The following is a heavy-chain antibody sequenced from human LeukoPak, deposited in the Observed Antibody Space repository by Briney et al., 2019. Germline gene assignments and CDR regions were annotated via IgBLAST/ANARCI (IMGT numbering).Heavy chain of an antibody. V-gene: IGHV3-7*01. CDR1: GFTFSSYW. Sequence: GGSLRLSCAASGFTFSSYWMTWVRQAPGKGLVWVANINQDGSEKYYVDSVKGRFTISRDNARNSLYLQTNSLRAGDTAVYYCARGTMIGYYFDYWGQGTLVTVSS. J-gene: IGHJ4*02. CDR3: ARGTMIGYYFDY. D-gene: IGHD3-22*01. CDR2: INQDGSEK.